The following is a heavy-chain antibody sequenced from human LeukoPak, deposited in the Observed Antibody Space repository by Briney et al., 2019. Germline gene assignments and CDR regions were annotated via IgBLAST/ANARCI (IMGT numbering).Heavy chain of an antibody. CDR3: ASVKSYISRWSPFDT. Sequence: GGSLRLSCVASGFTFETYWMSWVRQAPGKGLEWVANIKEDGGEIHYVDSVKGRFTISRDNAKNSLYLQMNSLRAEDTAVYHCASVKSYISRWSPFDTWGQGALVTVSS. J-gene: IGHJ4*02. V-gene: IGHV3-7*01. CDR1: GFTFETYW. CDR2: IKEDGGEI. D-gene: IGHD2-2*01.